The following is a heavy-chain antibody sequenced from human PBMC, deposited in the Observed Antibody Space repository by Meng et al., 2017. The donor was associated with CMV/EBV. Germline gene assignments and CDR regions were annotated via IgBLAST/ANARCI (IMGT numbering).Heavy chain of an antibody. V-gene: IGHV3-30*02. D-gene: IGHD1-14*01. CDR1: GFTFSSSN. CDR2: IRYDGSNK. CDR3: ATYRSADY. J-gene: IGHJ4*02. Sequence: GESLKISCTASGFTFSSSNMHWVRQAPGKGLEWVAFIRYDGSNKYYADSVKGRFTISRDNSKNTLFLQMNSLRAEDTAMYYCATYRSADYWGQGTLVTVSS.